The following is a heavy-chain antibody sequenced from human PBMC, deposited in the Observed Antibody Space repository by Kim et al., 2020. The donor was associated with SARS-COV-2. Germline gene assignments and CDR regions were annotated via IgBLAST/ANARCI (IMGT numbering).Heavy chain of an antibody. D-gene: IGHD3-22*01. CDR3: ARTETYDRNAFDI. CDR2: IYYSGST. V-gene: IGHV4-30-4*01. Sequence: SETLSLTCTVSGGSISSGDYYWSWIRQPPGKGLEWIGYIYYSGSTYYNPSLKSRVTISVDTSKNQFSLKLSSVTAADTAVYYCARTETYDRNAFDIWGQGTMVTVSS. J-gene: IGHJ3*02. CDR1: GGSISSGDYY.